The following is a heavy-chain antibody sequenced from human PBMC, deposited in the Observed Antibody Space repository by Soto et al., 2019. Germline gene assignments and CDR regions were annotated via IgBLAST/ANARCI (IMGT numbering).Heavy chain of an antibody. Sequence: EGSLRLSCAASGFTFSSYAMHWVRQAPGKGLEWVAVISYDGSNKYYADSVKGRFTISRDNARNTLYLQMNSLRADDTAVYFCVRDQDSRGYSVFNLWGQGAQVTVSS. CDR3: VRDQDSRGYSVFNL. CDR2: ISYDGSNK. V-gene: IGHV3-30-3*01. D-gene: IGHD3-22*01. J-gene: IGHJ5*02. CDR1: GFTFSSYA.